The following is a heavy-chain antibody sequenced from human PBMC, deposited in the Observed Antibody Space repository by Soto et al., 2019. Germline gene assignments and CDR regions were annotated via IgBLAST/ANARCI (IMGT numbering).Heavy chain of an antibody. CDR3: VSHRIRTPGVGY. V-gene: IGHV3-11*01. D-gene: IGHD1-1*01. Sequence: QVQLVESGGGLVKPEGSLGLSCAASGFTFSDYYMSWIRQAPGKGLEWVSYISGSGDTIYYTDSVKGRFTISRDNTKNSLYLQMNSLRAEDAAVYFSVSHRIRTPGVGYWGQGTLVTVSS. CDR2: ISGSGDTI. CDR1: GFTFSDYY. J-gene: IGHJ4*02.